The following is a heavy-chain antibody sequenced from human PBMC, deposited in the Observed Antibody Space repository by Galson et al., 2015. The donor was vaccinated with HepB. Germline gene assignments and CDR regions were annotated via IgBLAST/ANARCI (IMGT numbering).Heavy chain of an antibody. CDR3: ARGRYSSGDY. D-gene: IGHD6-19*01. V-gene: IGHV3-7*01. Sequence: SLRLSCAASGFTFSNYWMSWVRQAPGKGLEWVANINQDGSEKYYVDSVKGRFTISRDNAKNSLYLQMNSLTAGDTAVYYCARGRYSSGDYGNQGTLVTVSS. J-gene: IGHJ4*02. CDR1: GFTFSNYW. CDR2: INQDGSEK.